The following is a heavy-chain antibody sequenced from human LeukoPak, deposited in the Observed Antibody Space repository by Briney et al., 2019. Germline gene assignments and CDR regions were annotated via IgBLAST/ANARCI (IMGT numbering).Heavy chain of an antibody. Sequence: ASVTVSCKASGYTFTSYYMHWVRQAPGQGLEWMGIINPSGGSTSYAQKFQGRVTMTRDMSTSTVYMELSSLRSEDTAVYYCARDYHGYDSSGYCSPNLDYWGQGTLVTVSS. CDR3: ARDYHGYDSSGYCSPNLDY. V-gene: IGHV1-46*01. D-gene: IGHD3-22*01. J-gene: IGHJ4*02. CDR2: INPSGGST. CDR1: GYTFTSYY.